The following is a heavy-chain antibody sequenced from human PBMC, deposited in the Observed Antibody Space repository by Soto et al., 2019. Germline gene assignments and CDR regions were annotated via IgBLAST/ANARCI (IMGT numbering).Heavy chain of an antibody. CDR2: ITGSTGTT. V-gene: IGHV3-23*01. D-gene: IGHD2-2*01. CDR3: AKDTSSSPYYMDV. J-gene: IGHJ6*03. CDR1: GFTFSNFA. Sequence: QSGGSLRLSCAASGFTFSNFAMSWVRHAPGKGLEWVSEITGSTGTTYYADSVKGRFVISRDNSKNTLHLQMNSLRAEDTAVYYCAKDTSSSPYYMDVWGKGTTVTVSS.